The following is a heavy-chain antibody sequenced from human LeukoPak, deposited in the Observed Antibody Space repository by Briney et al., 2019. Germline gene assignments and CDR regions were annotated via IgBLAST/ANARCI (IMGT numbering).Heavy chain of an antibody. J-gene: IGHJ5*02. V-gene: IGHV1-2*02. Sequence: ASVKVSCKASGYTFTGYYMHWVRQAPGQGLEWMGWINPNSGGTNYAQKFQGRVTMTRDTSISTAYMELSSLRSEDTAVYYCARRGSVRGVTNWFDPWGQGTLVTVSS. CDR2: INPNSGGT. CDR1: GYTFTGYY. CDR3: ARRGSVRGVTNWFDP. D-gene: IGHD3-10*01.